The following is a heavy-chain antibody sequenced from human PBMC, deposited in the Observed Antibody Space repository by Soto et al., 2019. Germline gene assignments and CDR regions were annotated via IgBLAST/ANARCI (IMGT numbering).Heavy chain of an antibody. V-gene: IGHV4-30-2*01. CDR2: IYHSGST. Sequence: SETLSLTCAVSGGSISSGGYSWSWIRQPPGKGLEWIGYIYHSGSTYYNPSLKSRVTISVDRSKNQFSLKLSSVTAADTAVYYCARDTPPTDYWGQGTLVT. CDR1: GGSISSGGYS. J-gene: IGHJ4*02. CDR3: ARDTPPTDY.